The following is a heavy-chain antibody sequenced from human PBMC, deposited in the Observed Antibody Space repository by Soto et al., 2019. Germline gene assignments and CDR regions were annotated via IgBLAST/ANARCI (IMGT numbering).Heavy chain of an antibody. CDR3: AKDPRRLLVSFDY. CDR1: EFTFSNYA. D-gene: IGHD6-19*01. J-gene: IGHJ4*02. V-gene: IGHV3-23*01. CDR2: ISDNGGTT. Sequence: GGSLRLSCAASEFTFSNYAMSWVRQAPGKGLEWVSSISDNGGTTYYADSVKGRFTISRDNSKNTLYLQMNSLRAEDTAVYYWAKDPRRLLVSFDYGGREPKVT.